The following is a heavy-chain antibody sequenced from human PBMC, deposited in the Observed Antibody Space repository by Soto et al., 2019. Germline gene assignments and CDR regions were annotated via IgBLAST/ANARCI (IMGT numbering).Heavy chain of an antibody. CDR3: ARESHDILTGPPWVWYFDL. J-gene: IGHJ2*01. Sequence: QVQLQQWGAGPLRPLETLSLTCRVSGGSFSGYYWAWIRQSPGKGLEWIGEINDRGSINYNPSLKSRVGISVDTSKNHYSLNLRSVTAADTAVYYCARESHDILTGPPWVWYFDLWGRGTLVTVSS. CDR1: GGSFSGYY. D-gene: IGHD3-9*01. V-gene: IGHV4-34*01. CDR2: INDRGSI.